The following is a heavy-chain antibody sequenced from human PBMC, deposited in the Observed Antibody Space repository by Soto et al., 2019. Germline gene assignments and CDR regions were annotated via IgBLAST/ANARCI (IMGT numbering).Heavy chain of an antibody. CDR1: GFTFSIYA. J-gene: IGHJ4*02. Sequence: QVQLVESGGGVVQPGRSLRVSCAASGFTFSIYAMHWVRQAPGTGLEWVAVISYDGTKTYYADSVKGRFTNSRDNFKNTVYLQMNSLRDEDTAVYYCAKDPGPCRQWLIDPFGYWGQGTLVTVSS. V-gene: IGHV3-30*18. CDR2: ISYDGTKT. D-gene: IGHD6-19*01. CDR3: AKDPGPCRQWLIDPFGY.